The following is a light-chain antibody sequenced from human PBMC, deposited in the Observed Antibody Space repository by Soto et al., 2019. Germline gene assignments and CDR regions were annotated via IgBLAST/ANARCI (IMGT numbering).Light chain of an antibody. V-gene: IGKV3-15*01. CDR1: QSVDSK. J-gene: IGKJ1*01. CDR2: GAS. CDR3: QHYRTWLWT. Sequence: EIVMTQSPATLSVSPGERATLSCRASQSVDSKLAWYHQKPGQGPRLLIYGASSRATGIPARFSVSGSGTEFTLTISSLQSEDFAVYYCQHYRTWLWTFGQGTKVEIK.